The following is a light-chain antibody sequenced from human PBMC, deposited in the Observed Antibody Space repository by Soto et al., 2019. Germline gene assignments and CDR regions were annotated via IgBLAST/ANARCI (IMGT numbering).Light chain of an antibody. CDR1: QSINTY. CDR2: GAS. CDR3: QQSSSTPPT. V-gene: IGKV1-39*01. J-gene: IGKJ1*01. Sequence: IPFNTCPFSLSPPPGARVTIPCRASQSINTYLNWYQQKPGQDPKLLIYGASTLHDGVPSRFSGFASGTDFTLTISSLQPEDFGTYFCQQSSSTPPTFGQGTKVDIK.